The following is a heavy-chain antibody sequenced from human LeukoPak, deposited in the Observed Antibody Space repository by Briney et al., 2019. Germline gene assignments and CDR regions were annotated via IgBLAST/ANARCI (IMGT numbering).Heavy chain of an antibody. D-gene: IGHD3-3*02. CDR2: IIPILGTA. Sequence: GASVKVSCKASGGTFSSYAISWVRQAPGQGLEWMGGIIPILGTANYAQKFQGRVTITADESTSTAYMELSSLRSEDTAVYYCARGERISSYHKYWGQGALVTVSS. J-gene: IGHJ4*02. CDR1: GGTFSSYA. CDR3: ARGERISSYHKY. V-gene: IGHV1-69*01.